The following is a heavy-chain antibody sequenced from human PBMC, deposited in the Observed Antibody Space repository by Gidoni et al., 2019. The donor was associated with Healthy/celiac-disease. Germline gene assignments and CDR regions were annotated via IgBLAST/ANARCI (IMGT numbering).Heavy chain of an antibody. J-gene: IGHJ5*02. CDR3: ARGGDIVVVPAAMPFPAWFDP. CDR1: GGTFSSYA. D-gene: IGHD2-2*01. Sequence: QVQLVQSGAEVKKPGSSVKVSCKASGGTFSSYAIRWVRQAPGQGLEWMGGIIPIFGTANYAQKFQGRVTITADESTSTAYMELSSLRSEDTAVYYCARGGDIVVVPAAMPFPAWFDPWGQGTLVTVSS. V-gene: IGHV1-69*01. CDR2: IIPIFGTA.